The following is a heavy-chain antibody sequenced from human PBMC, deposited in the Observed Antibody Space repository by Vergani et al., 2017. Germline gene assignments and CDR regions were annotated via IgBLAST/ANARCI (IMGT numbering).Heavy chain of an antibody. CDR2: ISAYNGNT. CDR1: GYTFTGYG. Sequence: QVQLVQSGAEVKKPGASVKVSCKASGYTFTGYGISWVRQAPGQGLEWMGWISAYNGNTNYAQKLQGRVTMTTDTSTGTAYMGRRSLRSDDTAVYYCARTKAYCGGDCYLAPDAFWGQGTMVTVSS. CDR3: ARTKAYCGGDCYLAPDAF. D-gene: IGHD2-21*02. V-gene: IGHV1-18*01. J-gene: IGHJ3*01.